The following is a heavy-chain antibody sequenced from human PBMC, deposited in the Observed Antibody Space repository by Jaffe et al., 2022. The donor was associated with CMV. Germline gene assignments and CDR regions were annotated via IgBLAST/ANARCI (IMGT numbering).Heavy chain of an antibody. J-gene: IGHJ4*02. Sequence: EVQLLESGGGLVQPGGSLRLSCAASGFTFSSYAMSWVRQAPGKGLEWVSAISGSGGSTYYADSVKGRFTISRDNSKNTLYLQMNSLRAEDTAVYYCAKARSITPMIVVVTPFDYWGQGTLVTVSS. V-gene: IGHV3-23*01. CDR3: AKARSITPMIVVVTPFDY. CDR2: ISGSGGST. CDR1: GFTFSSYA. D-gene: IGHD3-22*01.